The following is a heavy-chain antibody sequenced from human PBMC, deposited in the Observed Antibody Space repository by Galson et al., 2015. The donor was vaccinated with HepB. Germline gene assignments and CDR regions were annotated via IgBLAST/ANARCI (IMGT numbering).Heavy chain of an antibody. D-gene: IGHD3-16*02. V-gene: IGHV3-49*03. J-gene: IGHJ4*02. Sequence: SLRLSCAGSGYTFGDSALTWYRQAPGKGLEWVGFIRKKMYGATSDYAASVKGRFFLSRDDSRNIAYLHMNSLKTEDTAVYFCARTSRGFGGLIVTSDWGQGALVTVSS. CDR3: ARTSRGFGGLIVTSD. CDR1: GYTFGDSA. CDR2: IRKKMYGATS.